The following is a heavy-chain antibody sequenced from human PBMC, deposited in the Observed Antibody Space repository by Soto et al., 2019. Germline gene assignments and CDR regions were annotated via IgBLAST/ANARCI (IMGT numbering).Heavy chain of an antibody. Sequence: EVELLESGGGLSPPGGSLRLSCAASGFTFKESAMNWVRQAPGKGLEWVASISDTGASTWYAESVRGRLSISRDNSKNTLYLQMNSLRGEDTAVYYCAKGRGSGWAWYFDNWGQGTLVTVSS. J-gene: IGHJ4*02. D-gene: IGHD6-19*01. V-gene: IGHV3-23*01. CDR3: AKGRGSGWAWYFDN. CDR2: ISDTGAST. CDR1: GFTFKESA.